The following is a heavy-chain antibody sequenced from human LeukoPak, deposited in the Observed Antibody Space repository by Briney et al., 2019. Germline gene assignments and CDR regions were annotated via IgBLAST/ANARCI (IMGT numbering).Heavy chain of an antibody. J-gene: IGHJ3*02. D-gene: IGHD4-17*01. CDR3: ARHPHTVTGSDAFDI. CDR1: GYSISSGYY. CDR2: INHSGST. Sequence: SETLSLTCAVSGYSISSGYYWGWIRQPPGKGLDWIGEINHSGSTNYNPSLKSRVTISVDTSKNQFSLKLSSVTAADTAVYYCARHPHTVTGSDAFDIWGQGTMVTVSS. V-gene: IGHV4-38-2*01.